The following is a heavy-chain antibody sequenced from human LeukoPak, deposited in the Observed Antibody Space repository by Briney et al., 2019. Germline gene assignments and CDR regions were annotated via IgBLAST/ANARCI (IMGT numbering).Heavy chain of an antibody. J-gene: IGHJ6*02. CDR2: IIPILGIA. V-gene: IGHV1-69*04. CDR1: GGTFSSYA. D-gene: IGHD3-10*01. Sequence: SVKVSCKASGGTFSSYAISWVRQAPGQGLEWMGRIIPILGIANYAQKFQGRVTITADKSTSTAYMELSSLRSEDTAVYYCARGPPSRWFGTLEVVPKNYYYGMDVWGQGTTVTVSS. CDR3: ARGPPSRWFGTLEVVPKNYYYGMDV.